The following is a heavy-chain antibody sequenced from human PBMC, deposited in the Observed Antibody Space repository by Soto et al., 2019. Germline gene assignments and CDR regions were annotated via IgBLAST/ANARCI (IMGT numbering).Heavy chain of an antibody. V-gene: IGHV3-11*06. J-gene: IGHJ4*02. CDR1: GFPVSDYY. D-gene: IGHD2-21*01. CDR2: ISPKSTYT. Sequence: QVHLVESGGGLVKPGWSLRLSCATSGFPVSDYYMSWIRQAPGKGLEWLSHISPKSTYTNYADSVKGRFTISRDNTKSSLFLQMNSLGVEDTAVYYCARGGGGGMFEHWGQGVLVTASS. CDR3: ARGGGGGMFEH.